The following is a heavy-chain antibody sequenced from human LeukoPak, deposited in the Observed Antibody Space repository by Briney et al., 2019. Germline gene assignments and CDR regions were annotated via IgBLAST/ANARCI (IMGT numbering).Heavy chain of an antibody. D-gene: IGHD1-14*01. CDR2: IYSGGST. CDR1: GFTVSSNN. V-gene: IGHV3-53*05. Sequence: GGSLRPSCAASGFTVSSNNMSWVRQAPGKGLEWVSVIYSGGSTYYADSVKGRFTISRDNSNNTLYLQMNRLRTEDTALYYCARSATTGCYNRCWFDPWGQGTLVTVSS. J-gene: IGHJ5*02. CDR3: ARSATTGCYNRCWFDP.